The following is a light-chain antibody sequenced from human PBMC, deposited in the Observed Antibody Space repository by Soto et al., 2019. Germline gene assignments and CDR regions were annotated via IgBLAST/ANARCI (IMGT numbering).Light chain of an antibody. CDR2: DVS. Sequence: QSVLTQPRSVSGSPGQSVTISCTGTSSDVGGYNYVSWYQQHPGKAPKPMIYDVSERPSGVPDRFSGSKSGNTASLTISGLQAEDEADYYCCSYAGSNTLVFGGGTQLTVL. CDR3: CSYAGSNTLV. V-gene: IGLV2-11*01. J-gene: IGLJ2*01. CDR1: SSDVGGYNY.